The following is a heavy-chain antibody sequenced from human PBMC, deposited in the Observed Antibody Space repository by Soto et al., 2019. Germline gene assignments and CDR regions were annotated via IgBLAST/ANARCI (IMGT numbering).Heavy chain of an antibody. J-gene: IGHJ6*02. CDR2: ISADGRKT. V-gene: IGHV3-30*18. D-gene: IGHD3-10*01. CDR3: AKDRGSWDYYYGMDA. Sequence: PGGALRLCCFDTGFTFSAFGMHWVRQAPGKGLEWVAVISADGRKTFYADSVKGRFTISRDSPHNALFLDLSSLRGDDAAVYFCAKDRGSWDYYYGMDAWGQGTTVTVSS. CDR1: GFTFSAFG.